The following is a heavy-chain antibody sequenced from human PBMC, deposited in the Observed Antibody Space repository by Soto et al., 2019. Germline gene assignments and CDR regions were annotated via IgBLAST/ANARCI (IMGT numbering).Heavy chain of an antibody. CDR2: ISYDGSNK. CDR3: AKDLPLLGFLTYYYDTSGYYRLFDY. J-gene: IGHJ4*02. V-gene: IGHV3-30*18. CDR1: GFTFSSYG. Sequence: PGGSLRLSCAASGFTFSSYGMHWVRQAPGKGLEWVAVISYDGSNKYYADSVKGRFTISRDNSKDTLYLQMNSLRAEDTAVYYCAKDLPLLGFLTYYYDTSGYYRLFDYWGQGALVTVSS. D-gene: IGHD3-22*01.